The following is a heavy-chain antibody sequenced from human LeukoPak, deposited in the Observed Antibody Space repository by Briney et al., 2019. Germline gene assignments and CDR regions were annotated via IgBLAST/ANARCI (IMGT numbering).Heavy chain of an antibody. CDR3: ARTTRYHYDSSGYYQYYFDY. CDR2: IYHSGST. V-gene: IGHV4-38-2*02. CDR1: GYSISSGYY. Sequence: SETLSLTCTVSGYSISSGYYWGWIRQPPGKGLEWIGSIYHSGSTYYNPSLKSRVTISVDTSKNQFSLKLSSVTAADTAVYYCARTTRYHYDSSGYYQYYFDYWGQGTLVTVSS. D-gene: IGHD3-22*01. J-gene: IGHJ4*02.